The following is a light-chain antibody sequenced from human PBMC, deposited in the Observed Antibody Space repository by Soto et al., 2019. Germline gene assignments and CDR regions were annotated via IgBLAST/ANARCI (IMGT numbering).Light chain of an antibody. V-gene: IGLV2-14*01. CDR2: EVR. Sequence: QSALTQPASVSGSPGQSITISCAGTMRDVGAYNLVSWYQQHPGRAPQLIIYEVRNRPSGISFRFSGSKSGNTATLTISGLQAEDEADYYCSSYTSKSSLIFGGGTKLTVL. CDR1: MRDVGAYNL. CDR3: SSYTSKSSLI. J-gene: IGLJ2*01.